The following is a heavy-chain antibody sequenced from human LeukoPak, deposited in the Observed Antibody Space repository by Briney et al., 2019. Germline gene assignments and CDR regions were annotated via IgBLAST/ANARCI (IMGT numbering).Heavy chain of an antibody. CDR3: ARDVGDCSSSSCYFWFDP. D-gene: IGHD2-2*01. Sequence: SETLSLTCTVSGGSISTYYWSWIRQSAGKGLEGIGRIYTTGSTNYNPSLKSRVTMSVDTSKNQFSLRLNSVTAADTAVYYCARDVGDCSSSSCYFWFDPWGQGTLVTVSS. CDR2: IYTTGST. CDR1: GGSISTYY. V-gene: IGHV4-4*07. J-gene: IGHJ5*02.